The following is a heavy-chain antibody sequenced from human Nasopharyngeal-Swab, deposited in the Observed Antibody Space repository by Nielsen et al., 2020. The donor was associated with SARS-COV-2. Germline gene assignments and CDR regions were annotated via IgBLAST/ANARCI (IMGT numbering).Heavy chain of an antibody. CDR1: GGSISSYY. CDR3: ARQLDYYDSSGYYLQYFDY. D-gene: IGHD3-22*01. Sequence: GSLRLSCTVSGGSISSYYWSWIRQPPGKGLEWIGYIYYSGSTNYNPSLKSRVTISVDTSKNQFSLKLSSVTAADTAVYYCARQLDYYDSSGYYLQYFDYWGQGTLVTVSS. J-gene: IGHJ4*02. V-gene: IGHV4-59*08. CDR2: IYYSGST.